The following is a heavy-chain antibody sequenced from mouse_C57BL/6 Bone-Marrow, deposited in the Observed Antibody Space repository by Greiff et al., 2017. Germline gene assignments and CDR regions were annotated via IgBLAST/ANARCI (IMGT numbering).Heavy chain of an antibody. Sequence: EVQLVESGGGLVKPGGSLKLSCAASGFTFSDYGMHWVRQAPEKGLEWVAYISSGSSTIYYADTVKGRFTISRDNAKNTLFLQMTSLRSEDTAMYYCARPLYSSYGYFDVWGTGTTVTVSS. D-gene: IGHD2-5*01. CDR3: ARPLYSSYGYFDV. V-gene: IGHV5-17*01. CDR1: GFTFSDYG. CDR2: ISSGSSTI. J-gene: IGHJ1*03.